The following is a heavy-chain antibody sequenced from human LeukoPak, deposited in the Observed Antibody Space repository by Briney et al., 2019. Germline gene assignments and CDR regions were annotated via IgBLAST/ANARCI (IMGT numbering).Heavy chain of an antibody. CDR3: AKDRSYSSGWYLSYPFDP. J-gene: IGHJ5*02. D-gene: IGHD6-19*01. Sequence: GGSLRLSCAASGFTFSSYAMSWVRQAPGKGLEWVSAISGSGGSTYYADSVKGRFTISRDNSKNTLYLQMNSLRAEDTAVYYCAKDRSYSSGWYLSYPFDPWGQGTLVTVSS. V-gene: IGHV3-23*01. CDR1: GFTFSSYA. CDR2: ISGSGGST.